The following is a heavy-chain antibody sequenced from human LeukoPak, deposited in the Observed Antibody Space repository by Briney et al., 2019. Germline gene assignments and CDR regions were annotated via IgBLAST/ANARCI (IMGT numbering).Heavy chain of an antibody. V-gene: IGHV3-23*01. Sequence: GGSLRLSCAASGFTFSSYAMSWVRQAPGKGLEWVSAISGSGGSTYYADSVKGRFTISRDNSKNTLYLQMNSLRAEDTAVYYCAKEARSGRFLENQNWFDPWGQGTLVTVSS. CDR2: ISGSGGST. CDR3: AKEARSGRFLENQNWFDP. CDR1: GFTFSSYA. J-gene: IGHJ5*02. D-gene: IGHD3-3*01.